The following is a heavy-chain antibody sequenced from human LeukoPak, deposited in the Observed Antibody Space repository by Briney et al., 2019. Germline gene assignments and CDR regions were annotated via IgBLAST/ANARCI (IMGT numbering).Heavy chain of an antibody. J-gene: IGHJ2*01. CDR3: ARDRGSEGFGV. CDR2: IYYSGST. CDR1: GFTFSSYA. D-gene: IGHD1-26*01. V-gene: IGHV4-39*07. Sequence: GSLRLSCAASGFTFSSYAMSWVRQPPGKGLEWIGNIYYSGSTYYNPSLKSRVTMSVDTSKKQFSLNLSSVTAADTAVYYCARDRGSEGFGVWGRGTLVTVSS.